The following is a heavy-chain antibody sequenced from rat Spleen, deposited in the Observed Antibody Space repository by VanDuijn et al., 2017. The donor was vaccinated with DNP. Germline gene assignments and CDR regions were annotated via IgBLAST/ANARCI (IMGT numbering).Heavy chain of an antibody. CDR2: IGTGGTT. CDR1: GFSLTSHH. D-gene: IGHD3-8*01. V-gene: IGHV2-43*01. Sequence: QVQLKESGPGLVQPSQTLSLACTVSGFSLTSHHVHWVRQPSGKGLEWMGIIGTGGTTEYNPILKSRLSISRDTSKSQVFLKMNSLQTDDTAKYFCAREKYPYAMDAWGQGTSVTVSS. CDR3: AREKYPYAMDA. J-gene: IGHJ4*01.